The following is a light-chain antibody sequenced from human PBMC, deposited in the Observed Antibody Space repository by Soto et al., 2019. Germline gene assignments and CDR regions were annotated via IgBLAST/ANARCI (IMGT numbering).Light chain of an antibody. Sequence: QSVLTQPASVSGSPGQSITISCTGTSSDVGGYNYVSWYQQHPGKAPKLIIYEVSHRPSGASNHFSGYKSGNTASLTISGLQPEDEADYYCSSYTSTRTPCGFGNGTKVTAL. CDR1: SSDVGGYNY. CDR3: SSYTSTRTPCG. CDR2: EVS. J-gene: IGLJ1*01. V-gene: IGLV2-14*01.